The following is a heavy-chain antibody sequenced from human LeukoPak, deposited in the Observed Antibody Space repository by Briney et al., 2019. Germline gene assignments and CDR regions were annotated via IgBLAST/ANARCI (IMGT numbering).Heavy chain of an antibody. CDR2: INHSGST. CDR1: GGSFSGYY. V-gene: IGHV4-34*01. Sequence: SETLSLTCAVYGGSFSGYYWSWIRQPPGKGLEWIGEINHSGSTNYNPSLKSRVTISVDTSKNQFSLKLSSVTAADTAVYYCARGGYYFDYWGQGTLVTVSS. CDR3: ARGGYYFDY. J-gene: IGHJ4*02.